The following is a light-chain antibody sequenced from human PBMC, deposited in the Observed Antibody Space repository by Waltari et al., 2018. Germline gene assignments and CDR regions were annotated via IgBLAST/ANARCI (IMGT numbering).Light chain of an antibody. V-gene: IGKV1-NL1*01. J-gene: IGKJ1*01. CDR3: QQYYSTLWT. CDR1: QGITNS. CDR2: AAA. Sequence: DIQMTQSPSSLSASVGDRVTITCRASQGITNSLSWYQQKPGKAPNLLFSAAARLECGVPSRFSGSGSGTDYTLTISSLQPEDFATYYGQQYYSTLWTFGQGTKVESK.